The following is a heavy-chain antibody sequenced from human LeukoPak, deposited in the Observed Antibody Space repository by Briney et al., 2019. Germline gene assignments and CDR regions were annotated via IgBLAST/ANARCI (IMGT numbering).Heavy chain of an antibody. J-gene: IGHJ4*02. CDR3: AKDGAQWELAPDH. Sequence: PSETLSLTSTVSGVSFTSHYWTWIRQSPGTGLEWIGYISYTGSTNYNPSLKSRVTISRDMSKNQFSLKLTSVTPADTAVYYCAKDGAQWELAPDHWSQGTLVTVS. CDR1: GVSFTSHY. D-gene: IGHD1-26*01. CDR2: ISYTGST. V-gene: IGHV4-59*11.